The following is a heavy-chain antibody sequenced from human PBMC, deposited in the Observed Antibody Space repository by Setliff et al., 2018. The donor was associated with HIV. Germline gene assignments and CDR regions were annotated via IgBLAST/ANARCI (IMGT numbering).Heavy chain of an antibody. CDR2: IYQSGRT. Sequence: SETLSLTCIASGDSIGITNYYWGWIRQPPGRGLEWVGSIYQSGRTFYNPSLSGRVTVSIATSKNQFSLKLTPVTAADTAVYYCARSALYGDNFRIFWYFDVWGRGTLVTVSS. J-gene: IGHJ2*01. V-gene: IGHV4-39*07. CDR3: ARSALYGDNFRIFWYFDV. D-gene: IGHD4-17*01. CDR1: GDSIGITNYY.